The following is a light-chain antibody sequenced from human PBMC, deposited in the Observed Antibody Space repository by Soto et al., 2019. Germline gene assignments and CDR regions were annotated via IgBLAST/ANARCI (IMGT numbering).Light chain of an antibody. Sequence: QSVLPQPASLSGSPGQSVTISCTRTSSDVGGYNYVSWYQQHPGKAPKLMIYDVSNRPSGVSNRFSGSKSGNTASLTISGLQAEDEADYYCSSYTSSSTYVFGTGTKVTVL. J-gene: IGLJ1*01. CDR2: DVS. V-gene: IGLV2-14*03. CDR1: SSDVGGYNY. CDR3: SSYTSSSTYV.